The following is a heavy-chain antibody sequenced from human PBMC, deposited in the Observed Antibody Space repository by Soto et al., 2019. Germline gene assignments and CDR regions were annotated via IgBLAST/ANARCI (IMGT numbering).Heavy chain of an antibody. CDR2: ISYDGSNQ. V-gene: IGHV3-30*18. J-gene: IGHJ4*02. D-gene: IGHD1-7*01. CDR3: AKDHQTYNWDYLFDS. CDR1: GFTFNIYG. Sequence: SGGSLRLSCAASGFTFNIYGMHWVRQAPDKGLEWVALISYDGSNQYYADSVKGRFTISRDNSKNMVYLQMDSLRVEDTAVYFCAKDHQTYNWDYLFDSWGPGTLVTVSS.